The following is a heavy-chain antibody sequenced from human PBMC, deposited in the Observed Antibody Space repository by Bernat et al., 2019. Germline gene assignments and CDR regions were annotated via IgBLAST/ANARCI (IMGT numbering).Heavy chain of an antibody. J-gene: IGHJ3*02. CDR1: GFTFSSYG. Sequence: QVQLVESGGGVVQPGRSLRLSCAASGFTFSSYGMHWVRQAPGKGLEWVAVIWYDGSNKYYADSVKGRFTISRDNSKNTLYLQMNSLRAEDTAVYYCAREGSLRGYDLWQAFDIWGQGTMVTVSS. D-gene: IGHD5-12*01. V-gene: IGHV3-33*01. CDR2: IWYDGSNK. CDR3: AREGSLRGYDLWQAFDI.